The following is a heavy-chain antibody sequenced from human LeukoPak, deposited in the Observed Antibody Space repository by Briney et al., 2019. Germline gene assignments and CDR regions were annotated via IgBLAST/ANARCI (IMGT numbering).Heavy chain of an antibody. CDR1: GFTFSSYS. CDR2: ISSSSSSTI. CDR3: ARDRMSSSWYCDY. J-gene: IGHJ4*02. V-gene: IGHV3-48*04. D-gene: IGHD6-13*01. Sequence: GGSLRLSCAASGFTFSSYSMNWVRQAPGKGLEWVSYISSSSSSTIYYADSVKGRFTISRDNAKNSLYLQMNSLRAEDTAVYYCARDRMSSSWYCDYWGQGTLVTVSS.